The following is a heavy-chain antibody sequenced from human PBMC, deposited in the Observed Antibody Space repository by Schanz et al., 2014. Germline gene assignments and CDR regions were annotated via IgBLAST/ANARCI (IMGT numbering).Heavy chain of an antibody. CDR2: INPNSGGT. J-gene: IGHJ5*02. CDR1: GYTFTGYF. Sequence: QVQLVQSGAEMKKPGASVKVSCKTSGYTFTGYFMHWVRQAPGQGLEWMGWINPNSGGTNYAQKFQGRVTMTRDTSISTAYREMRRLRSDDTAVYYCARDVSVDCTGINNCYTRKWFDPWGQGTLVTVSS. D-gene: IGHD2-2*02. CDR3: ARDVSVDCTGINNCYTRKWFDP. V-gene: IGHV1-2*02.